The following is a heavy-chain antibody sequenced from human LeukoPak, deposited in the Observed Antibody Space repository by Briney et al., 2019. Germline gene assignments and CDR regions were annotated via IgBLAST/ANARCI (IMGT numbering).Heavy chain of an antibody. Sequence: GGSLRLSCAASGFTFDDYTMHWVRQAPGKGLEWVSLISWDGGSTYYADSVKGRFTISRDNSKNSLYLQMNSLRTEDTALYYCAKGAGQYCSGGSCYSNYYYMDVWGKGTTVTVSS. V-gene: IGHV3-43*01. CDR2: ISWDGGST. J-gene: IGHJ6*03. CDR3: AKGAGQYCSGGSCYSNYYYMDV. D-gene: IGHD2-15*01. CDR1: GFTFDDYT.